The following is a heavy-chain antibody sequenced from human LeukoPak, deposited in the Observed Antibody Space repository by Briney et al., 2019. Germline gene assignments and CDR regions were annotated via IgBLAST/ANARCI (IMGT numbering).Heavy chain of an antibody. CDR1: GFTFSSSW. D-gene: IGHD2-15*01. CDR2: INNDGSGT. J-gene: IGHJ5*02. CDR3: VRGGESTWS. Sequence: PGGSLRLSCAASGFTFSSSWMHWVRQAPGKGPVWVSRINNDGSGTTYADSVKGRFTISRDDAKNTLYLQMNSLRAEDTAVYYCVRGGESTWSWGQGTLVTVSS. V-gene: IGHV3-74*01.